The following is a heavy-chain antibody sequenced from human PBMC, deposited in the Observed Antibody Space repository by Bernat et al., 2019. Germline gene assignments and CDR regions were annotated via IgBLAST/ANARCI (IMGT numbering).Heavy chain of an antibody. J-gene: IGHJ4*02. CDR2: IQYDGSNT. D-gene: IGHD3-3*01. CDR3: ARGESWRGHQDY. Sequence: QVHLLESGGGLVQPGGSLRLSCAASGFTFSRYGMHWVRQAPGKGLVWVARIQYDGSNTCYADSVKGRFTISRDNAKNTLYLQMNSLRAEDTAVYYLARGESWRGHQDYWGQGTLVTVSS. CDR1: GFTFSRYG. V-gene: IGHV3-33*05.